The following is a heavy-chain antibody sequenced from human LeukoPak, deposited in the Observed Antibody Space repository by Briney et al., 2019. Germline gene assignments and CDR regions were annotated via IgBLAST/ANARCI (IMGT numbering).Heavy chain of an antibody. CDR2: IGIPGDT. D-gene: IGHD4-17*01. CDR1: GFTFSRYA. Sequence: GGSLRLSCAAPGFTFSRYAMYWVRHVTGRGLEWGSAIGIPGDTYYADSVKGRFTISRDNAKTSFYLHMSSLTVGDTAVYYCARGEHDFGDYYFDFWGQGTLVTVSS. V-gene: IGHV3-13*04. CDR3: ARGEHDFGDYYFDF. J-gene: IGHJ4*02.